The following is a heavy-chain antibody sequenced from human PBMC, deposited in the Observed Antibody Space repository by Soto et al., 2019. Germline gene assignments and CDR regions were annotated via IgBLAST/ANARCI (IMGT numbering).Heavy chain of an antibody. J-gene: IGHJ6*02. V-gene: IGHV3-9*01. D-gene: IGHD4-17*01. Sequence: QPGGSLRLSCAASGFTFDDYAMHWVRQAPGKGLEWVSGISWNSGSIGYADSVKGRFTITRDNAKNSLYLQMNSLRAEDTALYYCAKDGGDNDYGDYLRRGLDVWGQGTTVTVSS. CDR1: GFTFDDYA. CDR3: AKDGGDNDYGDYLRRGLDV. CDR2: ISWNSGSI.